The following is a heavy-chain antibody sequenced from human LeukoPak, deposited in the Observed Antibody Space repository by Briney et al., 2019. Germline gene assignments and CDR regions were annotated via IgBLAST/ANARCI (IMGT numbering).Heavy chain of an antibody. CDR3: AKVRSDYYDILTGNYNPLFDY. CDR2: IRGSGSST. CDR1: GFTFSSNA. Sequence: PGGSLRLSCAASGFTFSSNAMSWVRQAPGKGLEWVSAIRGSGSSTYYADSVKGRFTISRDNSENTQYLQMNSLRAADTAVYYCAKVRSDYYDILTGNYNPLFDYWGQGTLVTVSS. V-gene: IGHV3-23*01. D-gene: IGHD3-9*01. J-gene: IGHJ4*02.